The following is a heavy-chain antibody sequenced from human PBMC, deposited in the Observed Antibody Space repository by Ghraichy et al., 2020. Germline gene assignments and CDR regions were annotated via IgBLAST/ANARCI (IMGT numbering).Heavy chain of an antibody. D-gene: IGHD6-13*01. J-gene: IGHJ6*02. CDR1: GFTVSSNY. Sequence: GESLRLSCAASGFTVSSNYMSWVRQAPGKGLEWVSVIYSGGSTYYADSVKGRFTISRDNSKNTLYLQMNSLRAEDTAVYYCARDGVGAAAASGGVYYYYYGMDVWGQGTTVTVSS. CDR3: ARDGVGAAAASGGVYYYYYGMDV. CDR2: IYSGGST. V-gene: IGHV3-53*01.